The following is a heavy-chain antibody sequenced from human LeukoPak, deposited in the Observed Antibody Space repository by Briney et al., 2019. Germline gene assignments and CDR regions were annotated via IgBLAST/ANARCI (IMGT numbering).Heavy chain of an antibody. D-gene: IGHD2-15*01. V-gene: IGHV1-46*01. CDR2: INPSGGST. J-gene: IGHJ4*02. CDR1: GYTFTSYY. CDR3: ARDLCSGGSCYSGLD. Sequence: ASVKVSCKASGYTFTSYYMHWVRQAPGQGLEWMGIINPSGGSTSYAQKFQGRVTMTRDTSTSTVYMELSSLRSEDTAVYYCARDLCSGGSCYSGLDWGQGTLATVSS.